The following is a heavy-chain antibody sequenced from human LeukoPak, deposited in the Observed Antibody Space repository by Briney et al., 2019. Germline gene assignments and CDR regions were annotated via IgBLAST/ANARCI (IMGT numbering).Heavy chain of an antibody. D-gene: IGHD5-12*01. CDR3: AKDLGPGDIVATPGGY. V-gene: IGHV3-30*18. Sequence: GGSLRLSCAASGFTFSNAWMSWVRQAPGKGLEWVAVISYDGSNKYYADSVKGRFTISRDNSKNTLYLQMNSLRAEDTAVYYCAKDLGPGDIVATPGGYWGQGTLVTVSS. CDR1: GFTFSNAW. J-gene: IGHJ4*02. CDR2: ISYDGSNK.